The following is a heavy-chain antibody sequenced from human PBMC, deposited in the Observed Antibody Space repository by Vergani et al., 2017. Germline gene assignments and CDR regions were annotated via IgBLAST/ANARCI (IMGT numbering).Heavy chain of an antibody. D-gene: IGHD2-21*02. J-gene: IGHJ6*02. CDR1: GFTFSDYY. Sequence: VQLVESGGGLVQPGGSLRLSCAASGFTFSDYYMSWIRQAPGKGLEWVSYISSSGTTIYYADSVKGRFTISRDDAKNSLYLQMNSLRAEDSAVYYCAKDGPVTANYYYYGMDVWGQGTTVTVSS. CDR2: ISSSGTTI. V-gene: IGHV3-11*01. CDR3: AKDGPVTANYYYYGMDV.